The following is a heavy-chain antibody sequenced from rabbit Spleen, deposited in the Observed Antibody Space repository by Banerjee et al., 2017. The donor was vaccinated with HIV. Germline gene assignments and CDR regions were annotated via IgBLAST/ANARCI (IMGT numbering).Heavy chain of an antibody. CDR1: GFTISNYW. D-gene: IGHD8-1*01. J-gene: IGHJ4*01. V-gene: IGHV1S45*01. CDR2: INGGVT. Sequence: QEQLEESGGRLVQPGGSLTLSCKAYGFTISNYWMNWVRQAPGKGLELIGCINGGVTYYANWAKGRFTISKTSSTTVTLQMTSLTAADTATYFCARDSYAGSGNWNLWGQGTLVTVS. CDR3: ARDSYAGSGNWNL.